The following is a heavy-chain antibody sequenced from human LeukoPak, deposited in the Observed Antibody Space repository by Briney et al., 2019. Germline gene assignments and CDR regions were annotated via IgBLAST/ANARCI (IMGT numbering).Heavy chain of an antibody. Sequence: PGGSLRLSCAASGFTFSSYGMHWVRQAPGKGLEWVSGISWNSGSIGYADSVKGRFTISRDNAKNSLYLQMNSLRAEDTALYYCAKLRGYSYAHREGFDYWGQGTLVTVSS. CDR3: AKLRGYSYAHREGFDY. CDR2: ISWNSGSI. V-gene: IGHV3-9*01. CDR1: GFTFSSYG. D-gene: IGHD5-18*01. J-gene: IGHJ4*02.